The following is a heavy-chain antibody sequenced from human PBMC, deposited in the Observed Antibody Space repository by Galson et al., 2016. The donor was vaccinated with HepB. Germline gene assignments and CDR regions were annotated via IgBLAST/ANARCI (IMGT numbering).Heavy chain of an antibody. D-gene: IGHD6-6*01. CDR1: GYTFPGYN. CDR2: MNPNTGGT. J-gene: IGHJ6*03. V-gene: IGHV1-2*06. CDR3: AKDFSSSWFYYMDV. Sequence: SVKVSCKASGYTFPGYNTHWVRQAPGQGLEWMGLMNPNTGGTDYAQKFQDRVTMTRDTSINTAFLEVKRLTPNDTAVYYCAKDFSSSWFYYMDVWGKGTTVTVSS.